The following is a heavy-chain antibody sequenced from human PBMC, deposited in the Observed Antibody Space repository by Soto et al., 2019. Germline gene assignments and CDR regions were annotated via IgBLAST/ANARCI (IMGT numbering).Heavy chain of an antibody. CDR1: GYTFIGYY. CDR2: INPNSGAT. CDR3: ARDFDLEYTTSSFWFGP. V-gene: IGHV1-2*02. Sequence: GASVKVSCKASGYTFIGYYMHWVRQAPGQGLEWMGWINPNSGATNYAQKFQGRVTMTGDTSSSTVYMELSRLRSDDTAVYYYARDFDLEYTTSSFWFGPWGQGTLVTVSS. D-gene: IGHD6-6*01. J-gene: IGHJ5*02.